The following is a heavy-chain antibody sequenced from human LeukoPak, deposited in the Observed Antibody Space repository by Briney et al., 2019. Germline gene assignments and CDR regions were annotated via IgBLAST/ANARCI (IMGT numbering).Heavy chain of an antibody. CDR1: GGSIYSTTYY. CDR3: ATLRVYCRGGSCDPNDYYYGMDV. CDR2: AYYSGTGST. V-gene: IGHV4-39*07. Sequence: SETLSLTCTVSGGSIYSTTYYWGWIRQPPGKGLEWIGSAYYSGTGSTYYNLSLKSRVTISVDTSKNQFSLKLTSVTAADAAVYYCATLRVYCRGGSCDPNDYYYGMDVWGLGTTVSVTS. D-gene: IGHD2-15*01. J-gene: IGHJ6*02.